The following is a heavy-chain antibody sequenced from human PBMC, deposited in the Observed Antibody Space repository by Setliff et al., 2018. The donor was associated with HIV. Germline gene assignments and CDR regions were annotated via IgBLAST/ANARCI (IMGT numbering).Heavy chain of an antibody. Sequence: SETLSLTYTVSDDSVSTFYWNWIRQPPGKGLEWIGFIHHTGSTVSNPSLKSRVTILMDLSRNQLSLHLASVTTADTAVYFCAPGEGVASTYYHDWGQGTQVTVSS. D-gene: IGHD3-3*01. CDR3: APGEGVASTYYHD. V-gene: IGHV4-59*02. CDR1: DDSVSTFY. J-gene: IGHJ4*01. CDR2: IHHTGST.